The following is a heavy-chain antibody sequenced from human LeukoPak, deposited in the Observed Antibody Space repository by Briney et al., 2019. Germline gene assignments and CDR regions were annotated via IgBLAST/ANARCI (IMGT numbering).Heavy chain of an antibody. CDR1: GGSFSGYY. V-gene: IGHV4-34*01. J-gene: IGHJ4*02. Sequence: SETLSLTCAVYGGSFSGYYWSWIRQPPGKGLEWIGEINHSGSTNYNPSLKSRVTISVDTSKNQFSLKMSSVTAADTAVYYCARVHYYDSSGSLDYWGQGTLVTVSS. CDR2: INHSGST. D-gene: IGHD3-22*01. CDR3: ARVHYYDSSGSLDY.